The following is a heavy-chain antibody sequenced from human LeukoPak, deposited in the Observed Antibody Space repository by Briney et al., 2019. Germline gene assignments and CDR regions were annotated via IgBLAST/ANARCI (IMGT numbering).Heavy chain of an antibody. CDR2: ISWNSGSI. V-gene: IGHV3-9*01. Sequence: GGSLRLSCAASGFTFDDYAMHWVRQAPGKGLEWVSGISWNSGSIGYADSVKGRFTISRDNAKNSLYLQMNSLRAEDTALYYCAKDMYSSSSGGDHWGQGTLVTVSS. CDR3: AKDMYSSSSGGDH. J-gene: IGHJ4*02. CDR1: GFTFDDYA. D-gene: IGHD6-6*01.